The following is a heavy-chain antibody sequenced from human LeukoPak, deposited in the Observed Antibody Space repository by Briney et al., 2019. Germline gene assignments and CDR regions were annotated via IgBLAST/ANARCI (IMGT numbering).Heavy chain of an antibody. CDR1: GGSISSGSYY. CDR3: ARHRSSGFIFDY. J-gene: IGHJ4*02. V-gene: IGHV4-39*01. CDR2: IYYSGST. Sequence: PSETLSLTCTVSGGSISSGSYYWGWIRQPPGKGLEWIGSIYYSGSTYYNPSLKSRVTISVDTSKNQFSLKLSSVTAADTAVYYCARHRSSGFIFDYWGQGTLVTVSS. D-gene: IGHD6-19*01.